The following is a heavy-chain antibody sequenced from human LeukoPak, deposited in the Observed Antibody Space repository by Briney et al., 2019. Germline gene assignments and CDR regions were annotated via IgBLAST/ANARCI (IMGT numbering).Heavy chain of an antibody. D-gene: IGHD3-22*01. Sequence: PSETLSLTCAVYGGSISSYYWSWIRQPAGKGLEWIGRIYTSGSTNYNPSLKSRVTMSVDTSKNQFSLKLSSVTAADTAVYYCARDFPPSGYYPYAYNWFDPWGQGTLVTVSS. CDR2: IYTSGST. V-gene: IGHV4-4*07. J-gene: IGHJ5*02. CDR1: GGSISSYY. CDR3: ARDFPPSGYYPYAYNWFDP.